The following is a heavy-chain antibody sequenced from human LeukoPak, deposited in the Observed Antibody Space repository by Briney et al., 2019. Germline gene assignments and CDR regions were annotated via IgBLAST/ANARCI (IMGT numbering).Heavy chain of an antibody. CDR3: ARDPGIQLWYPLDY. J-gene: IGHJ4*02. Sequence: GGSLRLSCAASGFTFSSYWVHWVRQAPGKGLVWVSRIYSDGSSTTYADSVKGRFTISRDNAKNTLYLQMNSLRAEDTAVYYCARDPGIQLWYPLDYWGQGTLVTVSS. D-gene: IGHD5-18*01. CDR2: IYSDGSST. CDR1: GFTFSSYW. V-gene: IGHV3-74*01.